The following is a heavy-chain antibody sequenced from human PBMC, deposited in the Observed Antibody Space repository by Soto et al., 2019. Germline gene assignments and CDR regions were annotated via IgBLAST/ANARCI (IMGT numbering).Heavy chain of an antibody. CDR3: ARLRTPGSYLDY. CDR1: GGTSSNYV. D-gene: IGHD3-10*01. CDR2: IIPILGIT. Sequence: ASVKVSCKASGGTSSNYVISWVRQAPGQGLEWMGRIIPILGITNYAQRFQGRVTITADKSTSTAYMELSSLRSEDTAVYYCARLRTPGSYLDYWGQGTLVTVSS. V-gene: IGHV1-69*04. J-gene: IGHJ4*02.